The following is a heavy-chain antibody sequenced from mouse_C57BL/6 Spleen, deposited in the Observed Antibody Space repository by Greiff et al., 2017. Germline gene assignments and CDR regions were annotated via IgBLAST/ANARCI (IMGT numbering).Heavy chain of an antibody. D-gene: IGHD1-1*01. CDR2: IYPGSGST. Sequence: QVQLQQPGAELVKPGASVKMSCKASGYTFTSYWITWVKQRPGQGLEWIGDIYPGSGSTNYNEKFKSKATLTVDTSSSTAYMQLISLTSADSAVYYCAREGYDGSSFLDYWGQGTTLTVSS. CDR3: AREGYDGSSFLDY. V-gene: IGHV1-55*01. CDR1: GYTFTSYW. J-gene: IGHJ2*01.